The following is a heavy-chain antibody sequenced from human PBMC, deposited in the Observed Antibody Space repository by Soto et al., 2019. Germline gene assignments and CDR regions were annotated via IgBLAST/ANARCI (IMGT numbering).Heavy chain of an antibody. CDR1: GDSTSNFY. J-gene: IGHJ2*01. D-gene: IGHD2-8*01. V-gene: IGHV4-4*07. CDR3: ARGMGRDFDL. Sequence: VQLQESGPGPGKPSQTLSLTCTVSGDSTSNFYWRWIRQPTGKGLELLGRISARGRTNYNPARQRRVAMSLDTSKNQFALRLTSLSAADTADCFCARGMGRDFDLWGRGTLVTVSS. CDR2: ISARGRT.